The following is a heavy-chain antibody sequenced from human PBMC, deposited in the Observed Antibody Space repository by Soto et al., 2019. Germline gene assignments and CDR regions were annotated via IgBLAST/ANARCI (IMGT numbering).Heavy chain of an antibody. Sequence: LRLSCAASGFTFSSYSMNWVRQAPGKGLEWVSSISSSSSYIYYADSVKGRFTISRDNAKNSLYLQMNSLRAEDTAVYYCAKGIAAAQLYYYYGMDVWGQGTTVTVSS. V-gene: IGHV3-21*01. D-gene: IGHD6-13*01. CDR3: AKGIAAAQLYYYYGMDV. J-gene: IGHJ6*02. CDR1: GFTFSSYS. CDR2: ISSSSSYI.